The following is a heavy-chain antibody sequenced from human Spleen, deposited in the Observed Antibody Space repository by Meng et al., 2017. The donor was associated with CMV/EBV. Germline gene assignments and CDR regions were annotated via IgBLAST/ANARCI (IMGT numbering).Heavy chain of an antibody. J-gene: IGHJ5*02. Sequence: SFSGYYWSWIRQPPGKGLEWIGEINHSGSTNYNPSLKSRVTISVDTSKNQFSLKLSSVTTADTAVYYCARVGNKDYYDSSGYYWFDPWGQGTLVTVSS. CDR2: INHSGST. CDR1: SFSGYY. D-gene: IGHD3-22*01. V-gene: IGHV4-34*01. CDR3: ARVGNKDYYDSSGYYWFDP.